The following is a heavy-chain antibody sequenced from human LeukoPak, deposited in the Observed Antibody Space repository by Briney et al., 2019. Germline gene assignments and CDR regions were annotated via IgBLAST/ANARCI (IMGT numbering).Heavy chain of an antibody. CDR1: GFTFSNAW. V-gene: IGHV3-15*01. CDR3: TRPDKVEAIGY. Sequence: MAGGSLRLSCAASGFTFSNAWMSWVRQAPGKGLEWVGRIKSKTDGGTTDYAAPVKGRFTISRDDSKNTLYLQMNSLKTEDTAVYYCTRPDKVEAIGYWGQGTLVIVSS. CDR2: IKSKTDGGTT. D-gene: IGHD2-2*01. J-gene: IGHJ4*02.